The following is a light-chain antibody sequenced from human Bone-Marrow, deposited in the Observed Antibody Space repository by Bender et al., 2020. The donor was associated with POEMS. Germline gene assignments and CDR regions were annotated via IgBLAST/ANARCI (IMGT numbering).Light chain of an antibody. J-gene: IGLJ3*02. Sequence: QSALTQPASVSGSPGQSITISCTGSTSDFVAYTSVSWYQHHPGNAPKLIIFDVSNRPSGISTRFSGSKSGNTASLTISGLQPEDEADYYCSSYTTRYSFVFGGGTKLTVL. CDR1: TSDFVAYTS. CDR3: SSYTTRYSFV. V-gene: IGLV2-14*03. CDR2: DVS.